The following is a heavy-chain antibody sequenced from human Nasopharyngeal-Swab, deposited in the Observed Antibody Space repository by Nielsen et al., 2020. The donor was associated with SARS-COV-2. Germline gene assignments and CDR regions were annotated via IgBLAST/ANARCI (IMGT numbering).Heavy chain of an antibody. CDR2: ISGSGGST. J-gene: IGHJ4*02. D-gene: IGHD6-13*01. Sequence: WIRQPPGKGPEWVSAISGSGGSTYYADSVKGRFTISRDNSKNTLYLQMNSLRAEDTAVYYCAKTLDQYSSSWYRFYWGQGTLVTVSS. V-gene: IGHV3-23*01. CDR3: AKTLDQYSSSWYRFY.